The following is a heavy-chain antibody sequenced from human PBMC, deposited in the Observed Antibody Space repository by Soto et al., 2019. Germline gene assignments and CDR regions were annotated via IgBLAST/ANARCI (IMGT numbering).Heavy chain of an antibody. CDR2: IYPDDSDT. Sequence: GESLKISCKGSGYNFPKYWIGWVRQMPGKGLEWMGIIYPDDSDTIYSPSFQGQVTISAEKSISTAYLQWSSLEASDTAMYFCARQDYDFWSGYYNPTPRYVVDVWGQGTTVTVSS. CDR3: ARQDYDFWSGYYNPTPRYVVDV. V-gene: IGHV5-51*01. CDR1: GYNFPKYW. D-gene: IGHD3-3*01. J-gene: IGHJ6*02.